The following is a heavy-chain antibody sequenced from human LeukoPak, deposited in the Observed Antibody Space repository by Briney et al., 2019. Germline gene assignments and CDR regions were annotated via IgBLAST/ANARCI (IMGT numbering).Heavy chain of an antibody. CDR2: ISYDGSNK. J-gene: IGHJ3*02. CDR3: ASGGDTDAFDI. Sequence: GGSLRLSYAASGFTFSSYAMHWVRQAPGKGLEWVAVISYDGSNKYYADSVKGRFTISRDNSKNTLYLQMNSLRAEDTAVYYCASGGDTDAFDIWGQGTMVTVSS. D-gene: IGHD2-21*02. CDR1: GFTFSSYA. V-gene: IGHV3-30-3*01.